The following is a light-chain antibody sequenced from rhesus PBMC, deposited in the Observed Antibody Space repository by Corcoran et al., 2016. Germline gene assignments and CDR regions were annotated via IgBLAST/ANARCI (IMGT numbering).Light chain of an antibody. V-gene: IGKV1-25*01. Sequence: DIQMTQSPSSLSASVGDRVSIPCQASQGISNNLAWYQQKPGKRTKFLIYKASHVQTRVPSRFRGSGAGTDVTLTISSLQPEDFATYYCQHTYGPPFTFGPGTILDIK. CDR1: QGISNN. CDR3: QHTYGPPFT. J-gene: IGKJ3*01. CDR2: KAS.